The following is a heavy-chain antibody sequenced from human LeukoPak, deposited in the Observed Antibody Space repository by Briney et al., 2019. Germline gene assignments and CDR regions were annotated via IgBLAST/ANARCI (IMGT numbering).Heavy chain of an antibody. CDR2: ISSSSSTI. Sequence: PGGSLRLSCAASGFTFSSYSMNWVRQAPGKGLEWVSYISSSSSTIYYADSVKGRFTISRDNAKNSLYLQMNSLRAEDTAVYYCARDSPDCDFWSGYPQFDYWGQGTLVTVSS. CDR3: ARDSPDCDFWSGYPQFDY. V-gene: IGHV3-48*01. J-gene: IGHJ4*02. CDR1: GFTFSSYS. D-gene: IGHD3-3*01.